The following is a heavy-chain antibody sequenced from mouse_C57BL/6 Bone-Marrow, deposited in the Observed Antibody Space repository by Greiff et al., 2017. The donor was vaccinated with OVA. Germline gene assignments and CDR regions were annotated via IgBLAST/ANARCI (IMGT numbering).Heavy chain of an antibody. CDR1: GFPITSGYY. CDR2: ITHSGET. Sequence: VHLVESGPGLVKPSQSLFLTCSITGFPITSGYYWIWIRQSPGKPLEWMGYITHSGETFYNPSLQSPISITRETSKNQFFLQLNSVTTEDTAMYYCAGETGTGFAYWGQGTLVTVSA. J-gene: IGHJ3*01. CDR3: AGETGTGFAY. V-gene: IGHV12-3*01. D-gene: IGHD4-1*01.